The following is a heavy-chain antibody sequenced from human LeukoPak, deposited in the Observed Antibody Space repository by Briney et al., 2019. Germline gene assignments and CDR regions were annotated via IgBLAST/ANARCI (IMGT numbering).Heavy chain of an antibody. CDR1: GYPLTTYY. CDR2: IDPGRGTT. J-gene: IGHJ4*02. V-gene: IGHV1-46*01. D-gene: IGHD3-10*01. CDR3: ARELHATYYFDY. Sequence: ASVKVSCKASGYPLTTYYIHWVRQAPGHGLEWMGIIDPGRGTTTYAQKFQVRVTMTRDTSTNTVYMDLSSLTSEDTAVYYCARELHATYYFDYWGQGSLVSVST.